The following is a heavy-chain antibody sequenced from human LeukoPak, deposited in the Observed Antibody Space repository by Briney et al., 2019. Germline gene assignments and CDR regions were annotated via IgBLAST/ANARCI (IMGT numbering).Heavy chain of an antibody. D-gene: IGHD3-22*01. V-gene: IGHV4-34*01. Sequence: SETLSLTCAVYGGSFSGYYWSWIRQPPGKGLEWIGEINHSGSTNYNPSLKSRVTILVEKSKNQFSLKLSSVTAADTAVYYCARKTYDSSGLIPHPGVFDIWGQGTMVTVSS. CDR2: INHSGST. CDR3: ARKTYDSSGLIPHPGVFDI. CDR1: GGSFSGYY. J-gene: IGHJ3*02.